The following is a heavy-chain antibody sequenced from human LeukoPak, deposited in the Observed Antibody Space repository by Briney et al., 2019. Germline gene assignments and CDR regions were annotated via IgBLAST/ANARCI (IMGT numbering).Heavy chain of an antibody. Sequence: GGSLRLSCTASGFTFGDYAMSWFRQAPGKGLEWVGFIRSKAYGGTTEYAASVKGRFTISRDDSKSIAYLQMNSLKTEDTAVYYCTRSYDSSGYYSLGYYYYYMDVWGKGTTVTVSS. J-gene: IGHJ6*03. V-gene: IGHV3-49*03. CDR1: GFTFGDYA. CDR2: IRSKAYGGTT. CDR3: TRSYDSSGYYSLGYYYYYMDV. D-gene: IGHD3-22*01.